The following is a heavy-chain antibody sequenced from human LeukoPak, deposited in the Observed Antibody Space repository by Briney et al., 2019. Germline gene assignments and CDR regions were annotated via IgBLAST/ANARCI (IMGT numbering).Heavy chain of an antibody. V-gene: IGHV3-23*01. CDR1: GFTFSSYS. CDR2: ISGSAGST. Sequence: GGSLRLSCAASGFTFSSYSMTWVRQAPGKGLEWVSTISGSAGSTYYADSVKGRFTISRDNSKNTLSLQMNSLRAEDTAVYYCAKSHYYGSGSCSHWGQGTLVTVSS. D-gene: IGHD3-10*01. CDR3: AKSHYYGSGSCSH. J-gene: IGHJ4*02.